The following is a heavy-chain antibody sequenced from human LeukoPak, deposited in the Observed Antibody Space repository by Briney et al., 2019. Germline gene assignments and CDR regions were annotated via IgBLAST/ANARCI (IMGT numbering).Heavy chain of an antibody. Sequence: QTGGSLRLSCAASGFTFSSCAMSCVRQAPGKGLEWVSAISGIGGSTYYADSVKGRFTISRDNSKNTLYLQMNSLRAGDTAVYYCAKDPTDFDSSGQTYFDYWGQGTLVTVSS. V-gene: IGHV3-23*01. J-gene: IGHJ4*02. CDR2: ISGIGGST. D-gene: IGHD3-22*01. CDR3: AKDPTDFDSSGQTYFDY. CDR1: GFTFSSCA.